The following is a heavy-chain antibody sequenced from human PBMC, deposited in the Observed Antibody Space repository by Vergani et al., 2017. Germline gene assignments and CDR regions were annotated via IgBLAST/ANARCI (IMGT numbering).Heavy chain of an antibody. Sequence: QVQLVESGGGVVQPGRSLRLSCAASGFTFSSYGMHWVRQAPGKGLEWVAVIWYDGSNKYYADSVKGRFTISRDNAKNSLYLQMNSLRAEDTAVYYCARVAVVVVAATVFDAFDIWGQGTMVTVSS. J-gene: IGHJ3*02. CDR3: ARVAVVVVAATVFDAFDI. CDR1: GFTFSSYG. V-gene: IGHV3-33*01. CDR2: IWYDGSNK. D-gene: IGHD2-15*01.